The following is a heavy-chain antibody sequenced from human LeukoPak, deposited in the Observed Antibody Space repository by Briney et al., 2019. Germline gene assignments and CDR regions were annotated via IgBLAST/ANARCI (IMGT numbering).Heavy chain of an antibody. CDR1: GGSFSGYY. J-gene: IGHJ5*02. Sequence: PSETLSLTCVVYGGSFSGYYWSWIRQPPGKGLEWIGEINHSGSTNYNPSLKSRVTISVDTSKNQFSLKLSSVTAADTAVYYCARGRRSRNWFDPWGQGTLVTVSS. D-gene: IGHD1-26*01. CDR2: INHSGST. V-gene: IGHV4-34*01. CDR3: ARGRRSRNWFDP.